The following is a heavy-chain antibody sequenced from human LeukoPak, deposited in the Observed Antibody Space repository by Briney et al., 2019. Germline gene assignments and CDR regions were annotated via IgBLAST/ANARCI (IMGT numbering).Heavy chain of an antibody. CDR3: AKGRWVSGMAAAYDY. V-gene: IGHV3-23*01. CDR1: GFTFSNYA. D-gene: IGHD6-25*01. Sequence: GGSLRLSCAASGFTFSNYAMNWVRQAPGKGLEWVSVISDSGGSTHYADSVKGRFTISRDNSRNTLYLQMNSLRVEDAAVYYCAKGRWVSGMAAAYDYRGQGTLVTVSS. J-gene: IGHJ4*02. CDR2: ISDSGGST.